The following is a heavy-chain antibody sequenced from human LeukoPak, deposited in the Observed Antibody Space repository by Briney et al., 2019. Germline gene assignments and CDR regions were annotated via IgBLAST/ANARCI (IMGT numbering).Heavy chain of an antibody. V-gene: IGHV3-23*01. Sequence: GGPLRLSCAATGFTFSNYAMSWVRQAPGKGLEWVSSISDSGGKTYYADSVKGRFAISRDNSKNTLYLQMDGLRAEDTAVYYCAKGRLVLDYWGQGTLVTVSS. CDR1: GFTFSNYA. J-gene: IGHJ4*02. CDR2: ISDSGGKT. D-gene: IGHD6-6*01. CDR3: AKGRLVLDY.